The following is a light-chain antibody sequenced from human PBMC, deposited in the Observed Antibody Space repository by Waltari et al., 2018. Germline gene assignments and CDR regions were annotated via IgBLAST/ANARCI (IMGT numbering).Light chain of an antibody. J-gene: IGKJ1*01. V-gene: IGKV1-39*01. Sequence: EIPMTQFPSSLAASVGDRVTLTCRASQTISNYLNWYQQKPGKAPKLLVYSASTLQSGVPSRFSGSRYGTDFTLTISRLQPEDFATYYCQQSYSTQTFGQGTKVEVK. CDR1: QTISNY. CDR2: SAS. CDR3: QQSYSTQT.